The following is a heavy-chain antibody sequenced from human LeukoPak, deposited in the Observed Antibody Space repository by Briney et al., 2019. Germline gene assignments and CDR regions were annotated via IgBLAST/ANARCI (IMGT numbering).Heavy chain of an antibody. V-gene: IGHV7-4-1*02. D-gene: IGHD6-13*01. J-gene: IGHJ5*02. Sequence: ASVKVSCKASGYTFTSYAMNWVRQAPGQGPEWMGWINTNAGNPTYAQGFTGRFVFSLDTSVSTAYLQISSLKAEDTAVYYCARGYSSSWYNWFDPWGQGTLVTVSS. CDR2: INTNAGNP. CDR1: GYTFTSYA. CDR3: ARGYSSSWYNWFDP.